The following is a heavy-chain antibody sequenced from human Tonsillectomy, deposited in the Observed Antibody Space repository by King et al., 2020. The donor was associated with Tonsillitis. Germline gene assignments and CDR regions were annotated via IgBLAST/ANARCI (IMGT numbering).Heavy chain of an antibody. CDR1: GFTFSSYS. D-gene: IGHD3-3*01. Sequence: QLVQSGGGLVQPGGSLRLSCAASGFTFSSYSMNWVRQAPGKGLEWVSYISSSSSTIYYADSVKGRFTISRDNAKNSLYLQMNSLRAEDTAVYYCARDPGNTYYDFLSGYYEGGYYYGMDVWGQGTTVTVSS. V-gene: IGHV3-48*01. CDR2: ISSSSSTI. CDR3: ARDPGNTYYDFLSGYYEGGYYYGMDV. J-gene: IGHJ6*02.